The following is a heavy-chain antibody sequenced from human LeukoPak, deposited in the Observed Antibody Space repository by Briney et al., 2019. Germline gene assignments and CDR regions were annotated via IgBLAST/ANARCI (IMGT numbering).Heavy chain of an antibody. CDR1: GFTFDDYA. Sequence: GGSLRLSCAASGFTFDDYAMHWVRQAPGKGLEWVSGISWNSGSIGYADSVKGRFTISRDNAKNSLYLQMNSLRVEDTALYYCAKDKKAAAGTGSLDYWGQGTLVTVSS. CDR2: ISWNSGSI. V-gene: IGHV3-9*01. D-gene: IGHD6-13*01. J-gene: IGHJ4*02. CDR3: AKDKKAAAGTGSLDY.